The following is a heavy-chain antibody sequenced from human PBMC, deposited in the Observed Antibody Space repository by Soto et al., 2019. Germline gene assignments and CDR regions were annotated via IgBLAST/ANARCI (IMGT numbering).Heavy chain of an antibody. J-gene: IGHJ1*01. Sequence: GGSLRLSCAASGFTFRKFWMHWVRQVPGKGPVWVSYISSDGTTTDYADSVKGRFTISRDNAKDTLYLQMDSLRAEDTAVYYCAIQDCTNDVCLEAAVTVGGALESWGQGTLVTVSS. D-gene: IGHD2-8*01. CDR2: ISSDGTTT. CDR3: AIQDCTNDVCLEAAVTVGGALES. CDR1: GFTFRKFW. V-gene: IGHV3-74*01.